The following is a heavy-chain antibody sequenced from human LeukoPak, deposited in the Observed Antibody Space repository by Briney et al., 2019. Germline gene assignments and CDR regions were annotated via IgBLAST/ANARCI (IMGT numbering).Heavy chain of an antibody. V-gene: IGHV3-66*01. D-gene: IGHD3-10*01. CDR2: MYSGGST. Sequence: GGSLRLSCAASGFTVSSNYMSWVRQAPGKGLEWVSVMYSGGSTFYADSVKGRFTISRDNSKNTLYLQMNSLRVEDTSAYYCARDEGFHGSGSNWGQGTLVTVSS. J-gene: IGHJ4*01. CDR1: GFTVSSNY. CDR3: ARDEGFHGSGSN.